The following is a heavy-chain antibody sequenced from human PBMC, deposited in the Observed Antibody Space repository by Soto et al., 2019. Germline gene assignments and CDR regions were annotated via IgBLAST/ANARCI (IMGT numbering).Heavy chain of an antibody. D-gene: IGHD1-7*01. V-gene: IGHV4-61*08. J-gene: IGHJ6*02. CDR3: ARDWELRRMDV. CDR2: IFYTGNT. CDR1: GGSVSIGDYS. Sequence: SETLSLTCTVSGGSVSIGDYSWTWIRQPPGKGLEWIGYIFYTGNTNYSPSLKSRVTMSVDRSRNQFSLRLSSVTAADTAVYYCARDWELRRMDVWGQGTTDTVSS.